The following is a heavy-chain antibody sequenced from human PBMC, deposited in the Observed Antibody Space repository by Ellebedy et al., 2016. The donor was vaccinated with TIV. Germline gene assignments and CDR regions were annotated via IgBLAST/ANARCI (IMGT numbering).Heavy chain of an antibody. CDR2: IIPLFGTA. CDR1: GGTFSSNA. CDR3: ATSSSWYRDDEYYYGLDV. D-gene: IGHD6-13*01. J-gene: IGHJ6*02. V-gene: IGHV1-69*13. Sequence: ASSVKVSCKASGGTFSSNALSWLRQALGQGLEWMGGIIPLFGTAKYAPTFQGRVTITADESTSTTYMEVSSLRSESTAIYSCATSSSWYRDDEYYYGLDVWGQGTTVTVSS.